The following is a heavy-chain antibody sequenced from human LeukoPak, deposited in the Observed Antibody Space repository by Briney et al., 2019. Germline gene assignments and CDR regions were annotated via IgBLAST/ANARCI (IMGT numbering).Heavy chain of an antibody. CDR2: MNPNSGNT. CDR3: ARVGCSGGSCYSPPGDY. J-gene: IGHJ4*02. D-gene: IGHD2-15*01. Sequence: ASVKVSCKASGYTFTSYDINWVRQATGQGLEWMGWMNPNSGNTGYAQKFQGRVTMTRNTSISTAYMELRSLRSDDTAVYYCARVGCSGGSCYSPPGDYWGQGTLVTVSS. CDR1: GYTFTSYD. V-gene: IGHV1-8*01.